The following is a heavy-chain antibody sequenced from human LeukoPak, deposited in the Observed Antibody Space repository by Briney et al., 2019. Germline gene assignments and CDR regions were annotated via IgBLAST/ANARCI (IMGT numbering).Heavy chain of an antibody. D-gene: IGHD6-19*01. CDR3: ARVKYSNGWSPTGMDV. V-gene: IGHV4-59*01. J-gene: IGHJ6*02. CDR1: GGSISSYY. CDR2: IYYSGST. Sequence: SETLSLTCTVSGGSISSYYWSWIRQPPGKGLEWIGYIYYSGSTNYNPSLKSRVTISVDTSKNQFSLKLSSVTAADTAVYYCARVKYSNGWSPTGMDVWGQGTTVTVSS.